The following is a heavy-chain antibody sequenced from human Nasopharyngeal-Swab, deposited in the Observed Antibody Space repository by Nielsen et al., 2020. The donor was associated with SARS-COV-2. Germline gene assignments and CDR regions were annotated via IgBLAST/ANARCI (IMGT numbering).Heavy chain of an antibody. J-gene: IGHJ6*03. CDR1: GGSISSYY. CDR2: IYYSGST. CDR3: ARPYYYYIDV. Sequence: SETLSLTCTVSGGSISSYYWSWIRQPPGKGLEWIGYIYYSGSTNYNPSLKSRVTISVDTSKNQFSLELSSVTAADTAVYYCARPYYYYIDVWGIGTTVIVSS. V-gene: IGHV4-59*12.